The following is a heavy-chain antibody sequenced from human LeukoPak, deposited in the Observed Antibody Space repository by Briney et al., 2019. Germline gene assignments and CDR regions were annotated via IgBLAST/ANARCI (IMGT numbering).Heavy chain of an antibody. CDR3: ARAPNYYDSSGYYYVNYYYGMDV. V-gene: IGHV4-59*08. Sequence: SETLSLTCIVSGGSISSYYWSWIRQPPGKGLEWLGYMYYSGSTNYNPSLKSRVTISVDTSKNQFSLKLSFVTAADTAVYYCARAPNYYDSSGYYYVNYYYGMDVWGQGTTVTVSS. CDR1: GGSISSYY. CDR2: MYYSGST. D-gene: IGHD3-22*01. J-gene: IGHJ6*02.